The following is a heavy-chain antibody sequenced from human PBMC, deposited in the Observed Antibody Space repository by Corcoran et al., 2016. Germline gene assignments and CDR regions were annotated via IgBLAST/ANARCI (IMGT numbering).Heavy chain of an antibody. V-gene: IGHV3-73*02. CDR3: TRGIGGYGMDV. CDR2: IRSRPNSYAT. Sequence: EVQLVESGGDLVQPGGSLRLSCAASGFTFSDSAIHWVRQASGKGLEWVGRIRSRPNSYATAYAASLGGRFTISRDDSKNKAYLQMYSLKTEDTAVYYCTRGIGGYGMDVWGQGTTVTVSS. J-gene: IGHJ6*02. CDR1: GFTFSDSA. D-gene: IGHD3-16*01.